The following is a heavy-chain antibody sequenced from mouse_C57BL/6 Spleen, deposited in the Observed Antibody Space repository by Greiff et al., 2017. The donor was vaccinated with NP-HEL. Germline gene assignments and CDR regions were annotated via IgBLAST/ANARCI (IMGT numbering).Heavy chain of an antibody. D-gene: IGHD2-5*01. CDR3: AKPSIAYYSRVDARDY. CDR1: GFSLTSYG. J-gene: IGHJ4*01. CDR2: IWRGGST. Sequence: QVQLQQSGPGLVQPSQSLSITCTVSGFSLTSYGVHWVRQSPGKGLEWLGVIWRGGSTAYYAAFMSRLSISKDNSKSQEFFKRNRLKADDTAIYYWAKPSIAYYSRVDARDYWGQGTSVTVSS. V-gene: IGHV2-5*01.